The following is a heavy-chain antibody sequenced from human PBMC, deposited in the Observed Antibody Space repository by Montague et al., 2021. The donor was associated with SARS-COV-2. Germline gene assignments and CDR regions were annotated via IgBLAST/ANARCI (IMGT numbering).Heavy chain of an antibody. CDR1: GGSISSYY. J-gene: IGHJ4*02. D-gene: IGHD5-18*01. CDR2: IYYSGST. Sequence: SETLSLTCTVSGGSISSYYWSWIRQPPGKGLEWIGYIYYSGSTNYNPSLKSRVTISVDTSKNQFSLKLSSVTAADTAVYYCARGDVDTAMVYYFDYWGQGILVTVSS. V-gene: IGHV4-59*01. CDR3: ARGDVDTAMVYYFDY.